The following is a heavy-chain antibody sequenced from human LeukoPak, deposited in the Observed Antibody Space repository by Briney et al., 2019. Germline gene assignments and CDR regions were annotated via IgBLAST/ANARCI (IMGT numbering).Heavy chain of an antibody. CDR2: INHSGST. D-gene: IGHD3-22*01. V-gene: IGHV4-34*01. J-gene: IGHJ4*02. Sequence: GSLRLSCAASGFTFSSYSMNWIRQPPGKGLEWIGEINHSGSTNYNPSLKSRVTISVDTSKNQFSLKLSSVTAADTAVYYCARVYGNPYYYDSSGYGPFDYWGQGTLVTVSS. CDR3: ARVYGNPYYYDSSGYGPFDY. CDR1: GFTFSSYS.